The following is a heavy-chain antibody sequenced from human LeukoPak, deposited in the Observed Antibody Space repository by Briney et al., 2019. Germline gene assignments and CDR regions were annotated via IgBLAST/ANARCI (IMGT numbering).Heavy chain of an antibody. D-gene: IGHD6-19*01. J-gene: IGHJ4*02. Sequence: PSETLSLTCNVSGASVSSNYWSWIRQPPGKGLEWTGYIYHSGNTNYSPSLESRVTMSVDESKNQFSLRVHFVSAADTAVYYCASTRRAAVAGRFDSWGQGTLVTVSS. CDR2: IYHSGNT. CDR3: ASTRRAAVAGRFDS. V-gene: IGHV4-4*09. CDR1: GASVSSNY.